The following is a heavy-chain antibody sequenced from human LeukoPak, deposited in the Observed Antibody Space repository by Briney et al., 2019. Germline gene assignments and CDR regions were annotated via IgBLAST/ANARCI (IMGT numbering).Heavy chain of an antibody. J-gene: IGHJ4*02. Sequence: GGSLRLSCAASGFTFSSYNMNWVRQAPGKGLEWVSYISSSISIMYYADSVKGRFTISRDNAKNSLYLQMNSLTDEDTAVYYCARDSSGSYIFDYWGQGTLVTVSS. CDR3: ARDSSGSYIFDY. V-gene: IGHV3-48*02. CDR2: ISSSISIM. D-gene: IGHD1-26*01. CDR1: GFTFSSYN.